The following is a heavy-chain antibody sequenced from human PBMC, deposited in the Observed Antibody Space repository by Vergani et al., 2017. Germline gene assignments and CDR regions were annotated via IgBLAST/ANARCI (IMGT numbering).Heavy chain of an antibody. CDR3: TTHVPCAGSACLHFDH. Sequence: EVMLVQSGAEVTKPGESLKISCKYSESSFISNEVAWVRQMSGKGLQWMGNINPIDSKIAYSPSFQGQAIMSLDKSITTAYLQWRSLKASDTAIYYCTTHVPCAGSACLHFDHWGQGTQVTVSS. V-gene: IGHV5-51*01. CDR2: INPIDSKI. J-gene: IGHJ4*02. D-gene: IGHD1-26*01. CDR1: ESSFISNE.